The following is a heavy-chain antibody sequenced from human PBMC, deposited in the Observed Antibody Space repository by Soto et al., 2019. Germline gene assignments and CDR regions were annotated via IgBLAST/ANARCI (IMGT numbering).Heavy chain of an antibody. J-gene: IGHJ4*02. Sequence: PSETLSLTCTVSGGSISSGDYYWSWIRQPPGKGLEWIGYIYYSGSTNYNPSLKSRVTISVDTSKNQFYLKLRSMTAADTAVYYCARGYGRNFDYWGQGTLVTVSS. CDR3: ARGYGRNFDY. CDR1: GGSISSGDYY. D-gene: IGHD5-18*01. CDR2: IYYSGST. V-gene: IGHV4-61*08.